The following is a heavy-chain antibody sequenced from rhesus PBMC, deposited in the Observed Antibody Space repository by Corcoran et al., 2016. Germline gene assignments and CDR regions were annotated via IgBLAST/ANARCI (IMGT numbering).Heavy chain of an antibody. CDR1: GGSISDSYR. Sequence: QVQLQESGPGVVKPSETLSLTCAVSGGSISDSYRWSWIRLPPGKGLEWIVYIYGSSTSTTYNPSLKSRVTISKDTAKNQFSLKLSSVTAADTAVYYCARAHSDYSSGWIDYWGQGVLVTVSS. V-gene: IGHV4S10*01. D-gene: IGHD6-31*01. J-gene: IGHJ4*01. CDR3: ARAHSDYSSGWIDY. CDR2: IYGSSTST.